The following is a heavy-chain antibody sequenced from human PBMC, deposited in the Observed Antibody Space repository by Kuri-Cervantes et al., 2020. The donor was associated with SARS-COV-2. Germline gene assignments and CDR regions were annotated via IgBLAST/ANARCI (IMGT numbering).Heavy chain of an antibody. V-gene: IGHV3-23*01. CDR3: AKDLGRPNWFDP. CDR2: ISGSGGNT. CDR1: GFTFSSYA. Sequence: GESRKISCAASGFTFSSYAMSWVRQAPGKGLEWVSAISGSGGNTYYADSVKGRFTISRDNSKNTLYLQMNSLRAEDTAVYYCAKDLGRPNWFDPWGQGTLVTVSS. J-gene: IGHJ5*02.